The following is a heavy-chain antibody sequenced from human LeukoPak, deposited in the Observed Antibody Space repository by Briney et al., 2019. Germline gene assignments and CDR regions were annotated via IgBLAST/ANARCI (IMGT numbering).Heavy chain of an antibody. D-gene: IGHD4-17*01. CDR2: IIPIFGTA. CDR1: GGTFSSYA. CDR3: AREIRSYYYMDV. J-gene: IGHJ6*03. V-gene: IGHV1-69*05. Sequence: SVKVSCKASGGTFSSYAISWVRQAPGQGLEWMGGIIPIFGTANYAQKFQGRVTITTDESTSTAYMELSSLRSEDTAVYYCAREIRSYYYMDVWGKGTTVTVSS.